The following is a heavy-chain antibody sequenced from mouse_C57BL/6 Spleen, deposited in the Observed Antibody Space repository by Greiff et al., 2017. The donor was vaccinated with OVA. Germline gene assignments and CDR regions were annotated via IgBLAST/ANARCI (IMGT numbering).Heavy chain of an antibody. J-gene: IGHJ3*01. Sequence: EVKLVESGGGLVKPGGSLKLSCAASGFTFSDYGMHWVRQAPEKGLEWVAYISSGSSTIYYADTVKGRFTISRDNAKNTMFLQKTSLRSEDTAMYYYARTYYGSSYVGPWFAYWGQGTLVTVSA. CDR2: ISSGSSTI. D-gene: IGHD1-1*01. CDR1: GFTFSDYG. V-gene: IGHV5-17*01. CDR3: ARTYYGSSYVGPWFAY.